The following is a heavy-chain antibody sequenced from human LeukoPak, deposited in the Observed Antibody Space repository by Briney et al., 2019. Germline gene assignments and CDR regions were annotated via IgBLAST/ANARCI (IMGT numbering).Heavy chain of an antibody. D-gene: IGHD6-6*01. CDR1: GYTFTSYD. J-gene: IGHJ4*02. Sequence: ASVKVSCKASGYTFTSYDINWVRQATGQGLEWMGWMNPNSGNTGYAQKFQGRVTMTRNTSTSTAYMELSSLRSEDTAVYYCARGIKYSSRRNYFDYWGQGTLVTVSS. V-gene: IGHV1-8*01. CDR3: ARGIKYSSRRNYFDY. CDR2: MNPNSGNT.